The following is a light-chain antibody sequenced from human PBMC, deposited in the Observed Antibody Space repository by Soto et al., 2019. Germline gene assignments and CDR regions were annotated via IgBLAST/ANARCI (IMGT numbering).Light chain of an antibody. V-gene: IGKV1-6*02. J-gene: IGKJ1*01. Sequence: AIHITQSPSSLSASIGDRVTISCRASHGIGNALGFYQQKPWKPPKVLIYGASNLQSGVPPRFSGSGSGTDFTLAISSLQPEDSATYYCLQDINHPWTFGQGTKVDIK. CDR3: LQDINHPWT. CDR2: GAS. CDR1: HGIGNA.